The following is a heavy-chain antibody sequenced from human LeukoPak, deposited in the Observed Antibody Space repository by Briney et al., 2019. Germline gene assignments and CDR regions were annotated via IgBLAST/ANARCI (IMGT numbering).Heavy chain of an antibody. CDR3: ARNSGDY. CDR2: IYSSGNT. D-gene: IGHD4-23*01. CDR1: GGFISDFY. J-gene: IGHJ4*02. Sequence: SETLSLTCSVSGGFISDFYWSWIRQPAGKGLEWIGRIYSSGNTNSNPSLKGRVTMSLDASKNQFSLELRSVTAADTAVYYCARNSGDYWGQGTLVTVSS. V-gene: IGHV4-4*07.